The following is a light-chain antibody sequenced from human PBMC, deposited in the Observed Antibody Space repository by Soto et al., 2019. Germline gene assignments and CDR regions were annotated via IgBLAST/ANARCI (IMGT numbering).Light chain of an antibody. Sequence: QSGLTQPAFGSGSPGRSITISCTGTSSDVGSYNLVSWYQQHPGKAPTLMIYEVSKRPSGVSNRFSGSKSGNTAPLTISGLQAEDEADYYCCSCAGSSTFVFGPGTKVTVL. V-gene: IGLV2-23*02. CDR3: CSCAGSSTFV. CDR1: SSDVGSYNL. J-gene: IGLJ1*01. CDR2: EVS.